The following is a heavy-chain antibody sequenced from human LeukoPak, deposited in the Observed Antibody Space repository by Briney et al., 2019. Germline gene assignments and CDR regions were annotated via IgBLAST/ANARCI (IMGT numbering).Heavy chain of an antibody. CDR2: INHSGST. CDR1: GGSFSGYY. CDR3: ARADIDVEWLSIDAFDI. V-gene: IGHV4-34*01. Sequence: PSETLSLTCAVYGGSFSGYYRSWIRHPPGKGLEWIREINHSGSTNYNPSLKSRVTISVDTSKNQFSLKLSSVTAADTAVYYCARADIDVEWLSIDAFDIWGQGTMVTVSS. J-gene: IGHJ3*02. D-gene: IGHD3-3*01.